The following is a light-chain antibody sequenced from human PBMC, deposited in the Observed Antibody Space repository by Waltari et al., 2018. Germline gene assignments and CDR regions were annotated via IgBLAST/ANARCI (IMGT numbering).Light chain of an antibody. Sequence: QSALTQPPSASGSPGQSVTISCTGTSSDVGGYNYVSWYQQHPGKAPKFMIYEVSKRPSGVPDRFPGSKSGNTAPLTVAGLQAEDEADYYCSSYAGSNNLGVFGTGTKVTVL. CDR2: EVS. CDR1: SSDVGGYNY. CDR3: SSYAGSNNLGV. V-gene: IGLV2-8*01. J-gene: IGLJ1*01.